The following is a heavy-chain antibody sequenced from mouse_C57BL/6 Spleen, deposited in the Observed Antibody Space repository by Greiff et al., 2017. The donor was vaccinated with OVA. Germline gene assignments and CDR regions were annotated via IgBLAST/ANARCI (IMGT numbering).Heavy chain of an antibody. CDR3: ARGSRRAYAMDY. J-gene: IGHJ4*01. V-gene: IGHV1-18*01. CDR2: INPNNGGT. D-gene: IGHD1-1*01. CDR1: GYTFTDYN. Sequence: VQLQQSGPELVKPGASVKIPCKASGYTFTDYNMDWVRQSHGKSLEWIGDINPNNGGTIYNQKFKGKATLTVDKSSSTAYMELRSLTSEDTAVYYCARGSRRAYAMDYWGQGTSVTVSS.